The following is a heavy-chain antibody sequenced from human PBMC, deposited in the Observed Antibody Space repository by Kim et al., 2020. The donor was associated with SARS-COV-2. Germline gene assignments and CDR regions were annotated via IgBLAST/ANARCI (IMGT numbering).Heavy chain of an antibody. Sequence: ASVKVSCKASGYTFTSYYMHWVRQAPGQGLEWMGIINPSGGSTSYAQKFQGRVTMTRDTSTSTVYMELSSLRSEDTAVYYCARGGPIPVVPAAFDIWGQGTMVTVSS. D-gene: IGHD2-2*01. V-gene: IGHV1-46*01. CDR2: INPSGGST. J-gene: IGHJ3*02. CDR1: GYTFTSYY. CDR3: ARGGPIPVVPAAFDI.